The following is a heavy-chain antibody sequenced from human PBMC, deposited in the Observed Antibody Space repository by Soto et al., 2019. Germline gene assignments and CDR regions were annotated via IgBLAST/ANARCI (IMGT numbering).Heavy chain of an antibody. CDR3: ARGWGKYIRVNDF. Sequence: IQLVQSAGEVKRPGASVKVSCKASGYTFNTFGITWVRQAPGQGLEWMGCVNGYNNKRDYSRKLQDRITLTADPSTSTSYMELRSLTSDDTAVYYCARGWGKYIRVNDFWGQGTLVTVSS. V-gene: IGHV1-18*01. CDR2: VNGYNNKR. J-gene: IGHJ4*02. D-gene: IGHD7-27*01. CDR1: GYTFNTFG.